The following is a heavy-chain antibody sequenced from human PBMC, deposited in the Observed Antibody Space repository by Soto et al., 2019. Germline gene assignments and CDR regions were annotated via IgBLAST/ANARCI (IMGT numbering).Heavy chain of an antibody. J-gene: IGHJ4*02. CDR1: GYTFTSYC. Sequence: QVQLVQSGAEVKKPGASVKVSCKASGYTFTSYCISWVRQAPGQGLEWMGWISAYDGNTNYAQQVQGRVTMTTDTSTSTAYMGLRSLRSDDTAVYYCARASPRAVTTDYWGQGTLVTFSS. CDR2: ISAYDGNT. V-gene: IGHV1-18*01. CDR3: ARASPRAVTTDY. D-gene: IGHD4-17*01.